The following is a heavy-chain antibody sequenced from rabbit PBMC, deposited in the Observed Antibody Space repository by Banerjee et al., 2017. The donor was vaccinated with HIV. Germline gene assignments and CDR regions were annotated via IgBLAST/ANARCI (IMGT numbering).Heavy chain of an antibody. CDR1: GIDFSSYG. CDR3: ARVGAGSSYLYYFNL. CDR2: IYPGFGIR. V-gene: IGHV1S47*01. Sequence: ELVESGGGLVQPGESLKLSCKASGIDFSSYGISWVRQAPGKGPEWIAYIYPGFGIRNYANSVKGRFTISSDNAQNTVFLQMTSLTASDTATYFCARVGAGSSYLYYFNLWGQGTLVTVS. D-gene: IGHD8-1*01. J-gene: IGHJ4*01.